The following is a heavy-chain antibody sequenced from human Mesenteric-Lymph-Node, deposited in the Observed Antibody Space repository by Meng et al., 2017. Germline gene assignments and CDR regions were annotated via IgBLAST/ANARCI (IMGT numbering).Heavy chain of an antibody. CDR1: GFTFSSYG. Sequence: GESLKISCAASGFTFSSYGMHWVRQAPGKGLEWVAVIWYDGSNKYYADSVKGRFTISRDNSKNTLYLQMNSLRAEDTAVYYCAKGTMSTGLFDYWGQGTLVTVSS. D-gene: IGHD4-17*01. J-gene: IGHJ4*02. V-gene: IGHV3-33*06. CDR2: IWYDGSNK. CDR3: AKGTMSTGLFDY.